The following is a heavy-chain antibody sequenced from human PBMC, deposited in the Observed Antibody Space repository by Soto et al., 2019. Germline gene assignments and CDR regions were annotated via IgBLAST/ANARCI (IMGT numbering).Heavy chain of an antibody. CDR3: ARGIVVVTAITSAAWFDP. J-gene: IGHJ5*02. CDR1: GGSISSGDYY. CDR2: IYYSGST. V-gene: IGHV4-30-4*01. D-gene: IGHD2-21*02. Sequence: PWETLSLTCTVSGGSISSGDYYWSWIRQPPGKGLEWIGYIYYSGSTYYNPSLKSRVTISVDTSKNQFSLKLSSVTAADTAVYYCARGIVVVTAITSAAWFDPWGQGTLVTVSS.